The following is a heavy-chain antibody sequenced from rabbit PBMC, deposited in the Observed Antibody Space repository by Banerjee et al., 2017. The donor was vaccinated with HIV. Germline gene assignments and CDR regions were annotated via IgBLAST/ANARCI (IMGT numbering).Heavy chain of an antibody. V-gene: IGHV1S45*01. D-gene: IGHD6-1*01. CDR3: ARGAGGGGYGYGL. Sequence: QEQLEESGGDLVKPEGSLTLTCTASGFSFSSSYWICWVRQAPGKGLEWIACIYTGSGGSTYYASWAKGRFTISKTSSTTVTLEMTSLTAADTATYFCARGAGGGGYGYGLWGPGTLVTVS. CDR2: IYTGSGGST. J-gene: IGHJ4*01. CDR1: GFSFSSSYW.